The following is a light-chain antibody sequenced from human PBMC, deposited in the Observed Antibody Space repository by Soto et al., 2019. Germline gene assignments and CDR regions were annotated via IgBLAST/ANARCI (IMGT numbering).Light chain of an antibody. J-gene: IGLJ3*02. CDR3: SSYTSSSTLDWV. V-gene: IGLV2-14*01. Sequence: QSVLTQPASVSGSPGQSITISCTGTSSDVGGYNCVSWYQQHPGKAPKLMIYDVSNRLSGVSNRFSGSKSGNTASLTISGLQAEDEADYYCSSYTSSSTLDWVFGGGTQLTVL. CDR2: DVS. CDR1: SSDVGGYNC.